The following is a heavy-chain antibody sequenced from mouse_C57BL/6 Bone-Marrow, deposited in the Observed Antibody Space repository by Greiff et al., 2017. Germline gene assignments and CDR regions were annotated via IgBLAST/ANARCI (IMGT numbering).Heavy chain of an antibody. Sequence: VQLTESGTVLARPGASVKMSCKTSGYTFTSYWMHWVKQRPGQGLEWIGAIYPGNSDTSYNQKFKGKAKLTAVTSASTAYMELSSLTNEDSAVYYCTNYYGSSYDWYFDVWGTGTTVTVSS. CDR2: IYPGNSDT. CDR1: GYTFTSYW. CDR3: TNYYGSSYDWYFDV. V-gene: IGHV1-5*01. J-gene: IGHJ1*03. D-gene: IGHD1-1*01.